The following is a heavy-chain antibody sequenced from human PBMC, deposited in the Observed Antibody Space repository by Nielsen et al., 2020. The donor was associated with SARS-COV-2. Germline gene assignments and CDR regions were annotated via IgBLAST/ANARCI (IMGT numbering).Heavy chain of an antibody. Sequence: LKISCAASGFKFDDYAMHWVRQAPGKGLEWVSSISWHSGTIAYADSLEGRFTISRDNAKNSLFLQMNSLRPEDTAFYYCARREKDAFDVWGQGTLVTVSS. CDR3: ARREKDAFDV. D-gene: IGHD5-24*01. V-gene: IGHV3-9*01. J-gene: IGHJ3*01. CDR2: ISWHSGTI. CDR1: GFKFDDYA.